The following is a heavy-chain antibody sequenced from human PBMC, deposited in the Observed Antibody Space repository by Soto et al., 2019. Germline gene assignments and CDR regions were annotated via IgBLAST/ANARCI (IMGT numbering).Heavy chain of an antibody. D-gene: IGHD3-22*01. J-gene: IGHJ4*02. Sequence: PSETLSLTCAVYGGSFSGYYWSWIRQPPGKGLEWIGEINHSGSTFYNPSLNSRVTISVDTSKNQFSLKLSSVTAADTAVYYCARQTKDYYDTSGYYLNWGQGTLVTVSS. CDR3: ARQTKDYYDTSGYYLN. V-gene: IGHV4-34*01. CDR1: GGSFSGYY. CDR2: INHSGST.